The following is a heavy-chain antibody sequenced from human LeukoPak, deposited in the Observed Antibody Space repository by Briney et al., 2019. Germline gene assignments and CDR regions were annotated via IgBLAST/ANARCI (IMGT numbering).Heavy chain of an antibody. CDR1: GGSISSYY. CDR3: SGGYYEYFDY. V-gene: IGHV4-59*08. J-gene: IGHJ4*02. D-gene: IGHD3-22*01. CDR2: IYYSGST. Sequence: SETLSLTCTVSGGSISSYYWSWIRQPPGKGLEWIGYIYYSGSTNYNPSLKSRVTISVDTSKNQFSLKLSSVTAADTAVYYCSGGYYEYFDYWGQGTLVTVSS.